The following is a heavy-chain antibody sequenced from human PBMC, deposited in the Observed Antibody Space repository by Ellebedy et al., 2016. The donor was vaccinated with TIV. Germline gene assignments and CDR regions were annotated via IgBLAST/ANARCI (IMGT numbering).Heavy chain of an antibody. CDR3: AKLDSSGYYYGRLDY. CDR1: GFTFRNFA. CDR2: ISSSGVSS. Sequence: GGSLRLSCAASGFTFRNFAMTWVRQAPGKGLEWVSSISSSGVSSDYADSVRGRVTISRDYSKSTLYLQMDSLRADDSAEYYCAKLDSSGYYYGRLDYWGQGTLVTVSS. D-gene: IGHD3-22*01. J-gene: IGHJ4*02. V-gene: IGHV3-23*01.